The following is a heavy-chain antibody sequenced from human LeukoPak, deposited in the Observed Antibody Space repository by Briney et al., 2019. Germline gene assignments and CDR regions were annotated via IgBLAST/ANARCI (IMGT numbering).Heavy chain of an antibody. Sequence: KASETLSLTCTVSGGSISGGGYYWSWIRQHPGKGLEWIGYIYYSGSTYYNPSLKSRVTISVDTSKNQFSLKLSSVTAADTAVYYCARTQFVVVPAAMSVYFDYWGQGTLVTVSS. D-gene: IGHD2-2*01. CDR3: ARTQFVVVPAAMSVYFDY. J-gene: IGHJ4*02. CDR1: GGSISGGGYY. V-gene: IGHV4-31*03. CDR2: IYYSGST.